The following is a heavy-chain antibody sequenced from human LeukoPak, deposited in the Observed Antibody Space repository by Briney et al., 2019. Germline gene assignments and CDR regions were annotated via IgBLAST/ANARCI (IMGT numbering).Heavy chain of an antibody. J-gene: IGHJ4*02. CDR2: ISYDGSNK. D-gene: IGHD6-6*01. CDR1: GFTFSSYA. CDR3: ARDVMSIATREGSC. Sequence: GGSLRLSCAASGFTFSSYAMHWVRQAPGKGLEWVAVISYDGSNKYYADSVKGRFTISRDNSKNTLYLQMNSLRAEDTAVYYCARDVMSIATREGSCWGQGTLVTVSS. V-gene: IGHV3-30-3*01.